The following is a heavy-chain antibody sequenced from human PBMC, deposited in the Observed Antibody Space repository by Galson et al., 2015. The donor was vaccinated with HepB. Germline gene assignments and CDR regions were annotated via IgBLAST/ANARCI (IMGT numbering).Heavy chain of an antibody. D-gene: IGHD3-10*01. J-gene: IGHJ5*02. Sequence: QSGAEVKRPGESLKISCQAYGYGFSNYYIAWVRQMPGKGLEWVGFIYPGHSDISYNPAFQGQVTISADESIGTTYLLWSSLKTSDTAIYYCARADVVGLPDGSPSDVVGWFDPWGQGTRVTVSS. CDR3: ARADVVGLPDGSPSDVVGWFDP. CDR1: GYGFSNYY. CDR2: IYPGHSDI. V-gene: IGHV5-51*03.